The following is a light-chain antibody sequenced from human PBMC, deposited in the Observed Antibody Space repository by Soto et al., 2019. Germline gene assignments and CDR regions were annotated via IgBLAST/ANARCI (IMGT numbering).Light chain of an antibody. Sequence: DIQMTQSPSSLSASVGDRVTITCQASQDIRNYLNWYQQKPGKAPKLLIYDASSLESGVPSRFSGSGSGTEFTLTISSLEPEDFAVYYCQQRSNWPPITFGQGTRLEI. CDR2: DAS. V-gene: IGKV1-33*01. CDR3: QQRSNWPPIT. J-gene: IGKJ5*01. CDR1: QDIRNY.